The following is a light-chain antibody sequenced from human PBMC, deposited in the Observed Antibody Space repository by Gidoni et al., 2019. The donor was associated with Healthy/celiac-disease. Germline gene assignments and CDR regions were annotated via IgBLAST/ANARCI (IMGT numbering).Light chain of an antibody. Sequence: ESVLTQAPGTLSLSPGERATVACRASQRVSSSYLAWYQQKPGQAPSLLIYGASSRATGIPDRFSGSGSGTDFTLTISRLEPEVFSVYYCQQYGSSPLTFGGGTQVEIK. CDR3: QQYGSSPLT. J-gene: IGKJ4*01. V-gene: IGKV3-20*01. CDR2: GAS. CDR1: QRVSSSY.